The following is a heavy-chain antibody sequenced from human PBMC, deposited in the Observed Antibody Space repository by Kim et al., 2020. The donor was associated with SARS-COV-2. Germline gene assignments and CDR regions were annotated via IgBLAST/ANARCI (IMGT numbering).Heavy chain of an antibody. Sequence: SETLSLTCTVSGGSISSGDYYWSWIRQPPGKGLEWIGYIYYSGSTYYNPSLKSRVTISVDTAKNQFSLKLSSVTAADTAVYYCARDKRPYYDIYTGYPSRSYYYYDLDVWGQGTTVTVSS. CDR1: GGSISSGDYY. V-gene: IGHV4-30-4*01. CDR3: ARDKRPYYDIYTGYPSRSYYYYDLDV. CDR2: IYYSGST. J-gene: IGHJ6*02. D-gene: IGHD3-9*01.